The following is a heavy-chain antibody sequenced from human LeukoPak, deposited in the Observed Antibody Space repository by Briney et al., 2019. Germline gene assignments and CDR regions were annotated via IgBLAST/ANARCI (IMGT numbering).Heavy chain of an antibody. V-gene: IGHV3-74*01. Sequence: GGSLRLSCAASGFTFSSYCMHWVRQAAGKGLVCVSRINPDGCSTRYADPVKGRFTISRDNHKTTLYLQMKSLRAEDTAVYYCAKAALRYQLLSSLDYGAQRPLVSVSS. D-gene: IGHD2-2*01. CDR2: INPDGCST. CDR3: AKAALRYQLLSSLDY. CDR1: GFTFSSYC. J-gene: IGHJ4*02.